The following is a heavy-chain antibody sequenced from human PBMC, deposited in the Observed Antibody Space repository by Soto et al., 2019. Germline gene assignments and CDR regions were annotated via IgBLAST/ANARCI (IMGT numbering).Heavy chain of an antibody. J-gene: IGHJ5*02. CDR2: INAGNGLT. CDR3: ARDFLPLRFSFDP. Sequence: ASVKVSCKASGYTFTNYAMHWVRQAPGQWLEWMGWINAGNGLTKYSQKFQGRLTITRDTSASTAYMELSTLRSEDTALYYCARDFLPLRFSFDPWGQGTLVTVSS. CDR1: GYTFTNYA. V-gene: IGHV1-3*01. D-gene: IGHD3-3*01.